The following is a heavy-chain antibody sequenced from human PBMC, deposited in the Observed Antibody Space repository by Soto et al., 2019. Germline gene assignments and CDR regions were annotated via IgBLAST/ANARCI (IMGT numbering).Heavy chain of an antibody. CDR1: GYTFTSYF. CDR2: INPGGGST. J-gene: IGHJ4*02. V-gene: IGHV1-46*01. Sequence: ASVKVSCKASGYTFTSYFMRWGRQAPGQGLKWMGIINPGGGSTDYSQKCQGRVTMTRDTSTSTDYMDLSSLRSEDTAVYYCARVYCSGGGYYVIHSWGQGTLVTGSS. CDR3: ARVYCSGGGYYVIHS. D-gene: IGHD2-15*01.